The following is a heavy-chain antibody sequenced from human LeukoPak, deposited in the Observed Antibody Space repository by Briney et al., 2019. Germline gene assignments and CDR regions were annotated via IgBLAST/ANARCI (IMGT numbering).Heavy chain of an antibody. CDR2: TYYRSKWYN. D-gene: IGHD1-26*01. Sequence: SQTLSLTCAISGDSVSSNSAAWNWIRQSPSRGLEWLGRTYYRSKWYNDYAVSVKSRITINPDTPKNQFSLQLNSVTPEDTAVYYCARDFWELLVGYYYYGMDVWGQGTTVTVSS. J-gene: IGHJ6*02. V-gene: IGHV6-1*01. CDR3: ARDFWELLVGYYYYGMDV. CDR1: GDSVSSNSAA.